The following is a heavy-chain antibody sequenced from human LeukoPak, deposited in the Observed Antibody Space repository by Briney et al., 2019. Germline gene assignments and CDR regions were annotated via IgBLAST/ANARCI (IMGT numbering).Heavy chain of an antibody. J-gene: IGHJ4*02. CDR1: GGSISSGGYY. Sequence: SQTLSLTCTLSGGSISSGGYYWSWIRQHPGRCLQWIGCIYYSGSTYYNPSLKSRVTISVDTSKNQFSLKLSSVTAADTAVYYCARGLRYCSSTSCYVGRYYFDYWGQGTLVTVSS. D-gene: IGHD2-2*01. V-gene: IGHV4-31*03. CDR2: IYYSGST. CDR3: ARGLRYCSSTSCYVGRYYFDY.